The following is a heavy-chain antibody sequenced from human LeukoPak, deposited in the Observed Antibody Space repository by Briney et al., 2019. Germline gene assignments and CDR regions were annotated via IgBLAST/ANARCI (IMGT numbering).Heavy chain of an antibody. D-gene: IGHD1-26*01. V-gene: IGHV1-2*06. CDR3: ARGYRTVGAIEYFQH. CDR2: MNPNSGGT. J-gene: IGHJ1*01. CDR1: GYTFTGYY. Sequence: ASVKVSCKASGYTFTGYYMYWVRQAPEQGLEWMGRMNPNSGGTNYAQKFQGRVTMTRDTSISTAYMELSRLRSDDTAVYYCARGYRTVGAIEYFQHWGQGTLVTVSS.